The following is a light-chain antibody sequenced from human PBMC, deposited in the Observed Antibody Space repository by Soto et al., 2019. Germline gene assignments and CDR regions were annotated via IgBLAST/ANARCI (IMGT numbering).Light chain of an antibody. CDR3: QQYVSSPWT. CDR1: QSVSSGY. J-gene: IGKJ1*01. V-gene: IGKV3-20*01. CDR2: GAS. Sequence: EIVLTQSPGTLSLSPGERATLSCRASQSVSSGYLAWYQQKPGQAPRLLIYGASNRATGIPDRFSGSGSGTDFTLTISRLEPEDSAVYYCQQYVSSPWTFGQGTKVDIK.